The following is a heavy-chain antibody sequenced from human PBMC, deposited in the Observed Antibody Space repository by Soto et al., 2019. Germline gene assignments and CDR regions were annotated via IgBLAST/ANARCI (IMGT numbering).Heavy chain of an antibody. D-gene: IGHD3-10*01. CDR3: ATSYGSGSRPFDY. Sequence: QVQLVQSGAEVKKPGSSVKVSCKASGDTFNFYTISWVRQAPGQGLERMGRIIPMLGMSNYAQKFQDRVTIIADKSTSTAYMQLSRLRSEDTAIYYCATSYGSGSRPFDYWGQGTLVTVSS. V-gene: IGHV1-69*02. CDR2: IIPMLGMS. J-gene: IGHJ4*02. CDR1: GDTFNFYT.